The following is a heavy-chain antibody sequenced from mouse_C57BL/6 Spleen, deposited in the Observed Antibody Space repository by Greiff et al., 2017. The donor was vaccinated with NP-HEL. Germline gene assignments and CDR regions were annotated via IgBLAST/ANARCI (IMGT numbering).Heavy chain of an antibody. D-gene: IGHD2-4*01. CDR3: ERAGKTDDYDDYAMDY. V-gene: IGHV5-4*01. J-gene: IGHJ4*01. CDR2: ISDGGSYT. Sequence: EVQLVESGGGLVKPGGSLKLSCAASGFTFSSYAMSWVRQTPEKRLEWVATISDGGSYTNYPDNVKGRFTISRDNAKNNLYLQMRHLNSEDTDMYYCERAGKTDDYDDYAMDYWGQGTSVTVSS. CDR1: GFTFSSYA.